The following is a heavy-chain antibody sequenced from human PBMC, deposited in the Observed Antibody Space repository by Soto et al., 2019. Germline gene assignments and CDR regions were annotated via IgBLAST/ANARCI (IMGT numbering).Heavy chain of an antibody. CDR2: INSDGSST. CDR3: ARDQSWTYYDSSTGYMDV. CDR1: GFTFSSYW. D-gene: IGHD3-9*01. J-gene: IGHJ6*03. Sequence: GGSLRLSCAASGFTFSSYWMHWVRQAPGKGLVWVSRINSDGSSTSYADSVKGRFTISRDNAKNTLYLQMNSLRAEDTAVYYCARDQSWTYYDSSTGYMDVWGKGTTVTVSS. V-gene: IGHV3-74*01.